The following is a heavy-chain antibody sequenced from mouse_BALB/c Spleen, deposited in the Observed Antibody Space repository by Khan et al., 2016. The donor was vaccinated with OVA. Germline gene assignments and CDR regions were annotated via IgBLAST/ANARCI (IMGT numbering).Heavy chain of an antibody. CDR2: INTYTGEP. Sequence: QIQLVQSGPELKKPGETVKISCKASGYTFTTNGMNWVKQAPGKGLKWLGWINTYTGEPTYSSDFKGRFAFSLETSASTAYLQINNLKNEDTATYFCARVGYSGTMDYWGQGTSVTVSS. D-gene: IGHD2-14*01. CDR1: GYTFTTNG. CDR3: ARVGYSGTMDY. V-gene: IGHV9-3-1*01. J-gene: IGHJ4*01.